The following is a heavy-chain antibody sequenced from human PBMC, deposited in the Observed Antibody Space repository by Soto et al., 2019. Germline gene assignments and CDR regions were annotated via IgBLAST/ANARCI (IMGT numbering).Heavy chain of an antibody. Sequence: QLQLQESGSGLVKPSQTLSLTCAVCGGSTSSGGYSWSWLRQPPGKGLEWIGYISHSGSTYYNPSLKSRVTISVDTSKNQFSLRLSSVTAADTAVYYCARGGLLPDYWGQGTLVTVSS. CDR1: GGSTSSGGYS. V-gene: IGHV4-30-2*01. D-gene: IGHD6-19*01. J-gene: IGHJ4*02. CDR3: ARGGLLPDY. CDR2: ISHSGST.